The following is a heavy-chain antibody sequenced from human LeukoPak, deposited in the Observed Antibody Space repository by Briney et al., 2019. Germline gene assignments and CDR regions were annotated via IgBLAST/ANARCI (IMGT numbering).Heavy chain of an antibody. J-gene: IGHJ3*02. CDR2: VYYSGNS. D-gene: IGHD4-17*01. CDR3: TREYGFVTTVFHAFDI. CDR1: GGSITSSSYY. V-gene: IGHV4-39*07. Sequence: SETLSLTCTVSGGSITSSSYYWGWIRQPPGKGLEWIGSVYYSGNSYNNPSLKSRVTLSVDTSKNQFSLKLSSVTAADTAICYCTREYGFVTTVFHAFDIWGQGTVVTVSS.